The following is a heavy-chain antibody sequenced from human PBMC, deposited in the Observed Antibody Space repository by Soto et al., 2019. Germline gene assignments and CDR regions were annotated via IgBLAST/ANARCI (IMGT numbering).Heavy chain of an antibody. CDR1: GDSISSGGHY. Sequence: SETLSLTCTVSGDSISSGGHYWSWIRQHPGKGLEWIGYIFYSGSTYYNPSLKSRVTISVDTSKNQFSLRLSSVTAADTAVYYCARAPGDYFDYWGQGTLVTVSS. V-gene: IGHV4-31*03. CDR3: ARAPGDYFDY. J-gene: IGHJ4*02. CDR2: IFYSGST.